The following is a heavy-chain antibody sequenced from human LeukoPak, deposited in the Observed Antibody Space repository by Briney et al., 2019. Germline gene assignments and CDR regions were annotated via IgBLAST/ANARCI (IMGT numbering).Heavy chain of an antibody. CDR1: GFTFSTYS. V-gene: IGHV3-21*01. CDR2: IISSSSYI. D-gene: IGHD1-1*01. Sequence: GGSLRLSCAASGFTFSTYSMNWVRQAPGKGLEWVAYIISSSSYIEYADSVKGGFTISRDNAKYLVYLQMNSLRAEDTAVYYCARVVTVAWSERRPGNHYMDVWGKGTTVTVSS. J-gene: IGHJ6*03. CDR3: ARVVTVAWSERRPGNHYMDV.